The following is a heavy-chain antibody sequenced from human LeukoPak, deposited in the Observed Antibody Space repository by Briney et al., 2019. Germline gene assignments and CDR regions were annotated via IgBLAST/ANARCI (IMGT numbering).Heavy chain of an antibody. CDR3: AKVATVFWSGYSFDY. D-gene: IGHD3-3*01. V-gene: IGHV3-30*02. J-gene: IGHJ4*02. Sequence: PGGSLRLSCAASGFTFSSYGMHWVRQAPGKGLEWVAFIRYDGSNKYYADSVKGRFTISRDNSKNTLYLQMNSLRAEDTAVYYCAKVATVFWSGYSFDYWGQGTLVTVSS. CDR2: IRYDGSNK. CDR1: GFTFSSYG.